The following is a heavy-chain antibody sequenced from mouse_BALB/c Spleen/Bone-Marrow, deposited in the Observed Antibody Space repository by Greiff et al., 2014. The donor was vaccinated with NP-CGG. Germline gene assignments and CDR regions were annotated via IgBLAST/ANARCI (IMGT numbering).Heavy chain of an antibody. Sequence: QVQLKESGPGLVAPSQSLSITCTVSGFSLTDYGVSWIRQPPGKGLEWLGVVWGGGITYYNSTLKSRLSITKDNSKSQVFLKMNSLQTDDTAMYYRAKHDTTVVVDYWGQGTTLTVSS. J-gene: IGHJ2*01. CDR2: VWGGGIT. CDR1: GFSLTDYG. CDR3: AKHDTTVVVDY. V-gene: IGHV2-6-5*01. D-gene: IGHD1-1*01.